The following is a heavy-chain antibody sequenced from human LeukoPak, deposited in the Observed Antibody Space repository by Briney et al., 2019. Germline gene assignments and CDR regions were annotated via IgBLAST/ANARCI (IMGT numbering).Heavy chain of an antibody. CDR1: GFTFSSYS. CDR3: ARLARTDAFDI. V-gene: IGHV3-21*01. CDR2: ISSSSSYI. J-gene: IGHJ3*02. Sequence: GGSLRLSCAASGFTFSSYSMNWVRQAPGKGLEWVSYISSSSSYIYYADSVKGRFTISRDNAKNSLYLQMNSLRAEDTAVYYCARLARTDAFDIWGQGTMVTVSS.